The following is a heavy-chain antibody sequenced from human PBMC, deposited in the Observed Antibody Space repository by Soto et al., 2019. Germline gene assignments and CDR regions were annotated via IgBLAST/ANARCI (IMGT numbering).Heavy chain of an antibody. CDR1: GGTFSSYA. CDR3: ARGYSYGYYYGMDV. D-gene: IGHD5-18*01. Sequence: QVQLVQSGAEVKKPGSSVKVSCKASGGTFSSYAISWERQAPGQGLEWMGGIIPTFGTANYAQKFQGRVTITADESTSTAYLELSSLRAEDTAVYYCARGYSYGYYYGMDVWGQGPTVTVSS. CDR2: IIPTFGTA. V-gene: IGHV1-69*01. J-gene: IGHJ6*02.